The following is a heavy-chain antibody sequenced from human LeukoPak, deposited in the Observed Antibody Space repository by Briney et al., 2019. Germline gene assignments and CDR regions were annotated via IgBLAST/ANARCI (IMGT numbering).Heavy chain of an antibody. D-gene: IGHD3-16*01. CDR1: GGTFITYT. J-gene: IGHJ4*02. CDR3: ARLGASSAYYLDH. V-gene: IGHV1-69*05. CDR2: ITPVFGTT. Sequence: SVKLSCKASGGTFITYTISWVRQAPGQGLGWMGGITPVFGTTNYAQKFQGRVTITTDESTRTSYMELSSLRSEDTAVYYCARLGASSAYYLDHWGQGTLVTVSS.